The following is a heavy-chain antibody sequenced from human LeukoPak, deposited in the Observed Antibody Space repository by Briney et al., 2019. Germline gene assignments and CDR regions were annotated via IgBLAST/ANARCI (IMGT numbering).Heavy chain of an antibody. CDR1: DDSITIYY. J-gene: IGHJ6*03. Sequence: PSETLSLTCTVSDDSITIYYWSWVRQAPGKGLEWVSGINWNGGSTGYADSVKGRFTISRDNAKNSLYLQMNSLRAEDTAVYYCARRSGSYSGRYYYYMDVWGKGTTVTISS. CDR3: ARRSGSYSGRYYYYMDV. D-gene: IGHD3-10*01. V-gene: IGHV3-20*04. CDR2: INWNGGST.